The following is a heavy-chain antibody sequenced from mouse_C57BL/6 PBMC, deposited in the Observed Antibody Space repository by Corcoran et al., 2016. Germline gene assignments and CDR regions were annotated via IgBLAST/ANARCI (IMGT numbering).Heavy chain of an antibody. CDR3: ARSSANWDDCDY. D-gene: IGHD4-1*01. Sequence: QVQLQQSGAELARPGASVKLSCKASGYTFKSYGISRVKQRIGQGLAWIGEIYPRSGNTYYNEKFKGKATLTADKSSSTSYMELRSLTSEDSAVYFCARSSANWDDCDYWGQGTTLTVSS. J-gene: IGHJ2*01. CDR2: IYPRSGNT. V-gene: IGHV1-81*01. CDR1: GYTFKSYG.